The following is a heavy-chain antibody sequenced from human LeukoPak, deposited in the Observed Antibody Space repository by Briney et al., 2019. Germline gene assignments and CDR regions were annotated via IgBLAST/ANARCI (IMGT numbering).Heavy chain of an antibody. CDR2: IGYDGSNK. V-gene: IGHV3-30*02. Sequence: GGSLRLSCAASGFTFTNYCMHWVRQAPGKGLEWVAFIGYDGSNKYYADSVKGRFNVSRDKSKTTLYLQMNSLRTEDTAVYYCAKGLYYKDRSGYPAWGQGTLVTISS. CDR1: GFTFTNYC. D-gene: IGHD3-22*01. J-gene: IGHJ5*02. CDR3: AKGLYYKDRSGYPA.